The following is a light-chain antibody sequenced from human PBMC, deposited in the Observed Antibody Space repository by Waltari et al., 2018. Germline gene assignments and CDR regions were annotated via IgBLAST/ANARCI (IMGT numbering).Light chain of an antibody. V-gene: IGLV2-14*03. J-gene: IGLJ2*01. CDR1: SSAVGAYDY. Sequence: QSALTQPASVSGSPGQSITISCTGTSSAVGAYDYVSWHQQHAGKPPHLMIYDVRNRSAGVSSRFAGSKAANTALLTISRLQDEDEADYYSNSYTSSSSLVLGGGTKLTVL. CDR2: DVR. CDR3: NSYTSSSSLV.